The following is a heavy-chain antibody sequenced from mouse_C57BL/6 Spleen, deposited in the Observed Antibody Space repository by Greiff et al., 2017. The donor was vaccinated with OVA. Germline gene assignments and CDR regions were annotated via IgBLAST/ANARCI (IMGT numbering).Heavy chain of an antibody. CDR2: ISYDGSN. CDR3: ARAYYGDYFDY. J-gene: IGHJ2*01. V-gene: IGHV3-6*01. D-gene: IGHD2-13*01. CDR1: GYSITSGYY. Sequence: EVKLQESGPGLVKPSQSLSLTCSVTGYSITSGYYWNWIRQFPGNKLEWMGYISYDGSNNYNPSLKNRISLTRDTSKNQFFLKLNSVTTEDTATYYCARAYYGDYFDYWGQGTTLTVSS.